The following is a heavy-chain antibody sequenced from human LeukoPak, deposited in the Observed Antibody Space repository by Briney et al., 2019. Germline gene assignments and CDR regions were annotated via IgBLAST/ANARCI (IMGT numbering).Heavy chain of an antibody. CDR1: GFTFSSYA. V-gene: IGHV3-30*04. CDR3: AKDSQYNYGYGLDY. CDR2: ISYDGSNK. Sequence: GGSLRLSCAASGFTFSSYAMHWVRQAPGKGLEWVAVISYDGSNKYYADSVKGRFTISRDNSKNTLFLQMNSLRGEDTAVYYCAKDSQYNYGYGLDYWGQGTLVTVSS. J-gene: IGHJ4*02. D-gene: IGHD5-18*01.